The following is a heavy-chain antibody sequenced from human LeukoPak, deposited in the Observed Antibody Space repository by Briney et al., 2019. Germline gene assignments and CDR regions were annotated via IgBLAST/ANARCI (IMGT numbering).Heavy chain of an antibody. CDR2: TRIDGSNK. CDR3: AKDDGGDGYKRGYYYYHMDV. V-gene: IGHV3-30*02. Sequence: GGSLRLSCAASGFTFSSYGMHWVRQAPGKGLEWVSFTRIDGSNKYYADSVKGRFTISRDNSKNTLYLQMNSLRAEDTAVYYCAKDDGGDGYKRGYYYYHMDVWGKGTTVTISS. J-gene: IGHJ6*03. D-gene: IGHD5-24*01. CDR1: GFTFSSYG.